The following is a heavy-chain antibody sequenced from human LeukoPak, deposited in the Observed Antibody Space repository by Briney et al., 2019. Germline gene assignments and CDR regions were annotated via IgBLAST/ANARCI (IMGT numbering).Heavy chain of an antibody. J-gene: IGHJ3*02. CDR3: ARLSTYYAFDI. D-gene: IGHD1-26*01. V-gene: IGHV3-21*01. CDR2: ISPSSNYI. CDR1: GFTFSNYG. Sequence: GGSLRLSCAASGFTFSNYGMNWVRQAPGKGLEWVSSISPSSNYIYYADSVKGRSTISRDNAKNSLYLQMNSLRAEDTAVYYCARLSTYYAFDIWGQGTMVTVSS.